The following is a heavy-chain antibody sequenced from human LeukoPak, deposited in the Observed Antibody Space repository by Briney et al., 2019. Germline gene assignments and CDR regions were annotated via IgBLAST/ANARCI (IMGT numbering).Heavy chain of an antibody. CDR3: ARSPAYCGGDCYPYWYFDL. CDR2: IYYSGRT. D-gene: IGHD2-21*02. CDR1: GGSISSGDYY. J-gene: IGHJ2*01. Sequence: SQTLSLTCTVSGGSISSGDYYWSWLRQPPGKGLEWIGYIYYSGRTYYNPSLKSRVTISVDTSKNQFSLKLSSVTAADTAVYYCARSPAYCGGDCYPYWYFDLWGRGTVVTVSS. V-gene: IGHV4-30-4*01.